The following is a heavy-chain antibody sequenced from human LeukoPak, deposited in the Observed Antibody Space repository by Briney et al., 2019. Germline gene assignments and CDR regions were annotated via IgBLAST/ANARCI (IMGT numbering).Heavy chain of an antibody. D-gene: IGHD3-16*01. CDR3: ARAHFWDYYYGMDV. J-gene: IGHJ6*02. CDR1: GFTFSSYA. CDR2: ISYDGSNK. Sequence: GRSLRLSCAASGFTFSSYAMHWVRQAPGKGLEWVAVISYDGSNKYYADSVKGRFTISRDNSKNTLYLQMNSLRAEDTAVYYCARAHFWDYYYGMDVWGQGTTVTVSS. V-gene: IGHV3-30-3*01.